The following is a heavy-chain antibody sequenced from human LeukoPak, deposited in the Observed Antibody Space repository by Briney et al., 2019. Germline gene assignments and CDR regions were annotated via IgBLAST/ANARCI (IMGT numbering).Heavy chain of an antibody. CDR1: GGSISSGSYY. CDR2: IYTSGST. V-gene: IGHV4-61*02. Sequence: SETLSLTCTVSGGSISSGSYYWRWIRQLAGKGLEWIGRIYTSGSTNYNPSLKSRVTISVDTSKNQFSLKLSSVTAADTAVYHCARRGPYSSSPFDYWGQGTLVTVSS. D-gene: IGHD6-13*01. CDR3: ARRGPYSSSPFDY. J-gene: IGHJ4*02.